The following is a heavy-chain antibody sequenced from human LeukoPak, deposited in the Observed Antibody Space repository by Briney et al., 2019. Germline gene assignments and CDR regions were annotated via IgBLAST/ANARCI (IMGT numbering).Heavy chain of an antibody. CDR2: IRYDGSNK. CDR3: AKGGYYYDSSGNDY. V-gene: IGHV3-30*02. D-gene: IGHD3-22*01. J-gene: IGHJ4*02. CDR1: GFTFSSYG. Sequence: QPGGSLRLSCAASGFTFSSYGMHWVRQAPGKGLEWVAFIRYDGSNKYYADSVKGRFTISRDNSKNTLYLQMNSLRAEDTAVYYCAKGGYYYDSSGNDYWGQGTLVTVSS.